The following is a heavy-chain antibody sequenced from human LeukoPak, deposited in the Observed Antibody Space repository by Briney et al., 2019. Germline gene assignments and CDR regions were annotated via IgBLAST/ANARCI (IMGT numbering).Heavy chain of an antibody. CDR2: ISSSSSYI. Sequence: GGSLRLSCAASGFTFSSYSMNWVRQAPGKGLEWVSSISSSSSYIYHADSVKGRFTISRDNSKNTLYLQMNSLRAEDTAVYYCAKVRVKYCSGGSCYFGYWGQGTLVTVSS. CDR1: GFTFSSYS. V-gene: IGHV3-21*04. D-gene: IGHD2-15*01. CDR3: AKVRVKYCSGGSCYFGY. J-gene: IGHJ4*02.